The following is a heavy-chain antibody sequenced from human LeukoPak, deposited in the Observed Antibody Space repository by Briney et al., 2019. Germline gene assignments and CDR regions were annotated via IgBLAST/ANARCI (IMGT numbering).Heavy chain of an antibody. D-gene: IGHD6-6*01. J-gene: IGHJ4*02. V-gene: IGHV3-23*01. CDR2: ISGSGDNT. Sequence: GGSLRLSSAASGFTFSSYAMSWVRRAPGKGLEWVSVISGSGDNTYYADSVKGRFTISRDNSKNMLYLQMNSLRAEDTAVYYCAKWKYSNSGIDDYWGQGTLVTVSS. CDR1: GFTFSSYA. CDR3: AKWKYSNSGIDDY.